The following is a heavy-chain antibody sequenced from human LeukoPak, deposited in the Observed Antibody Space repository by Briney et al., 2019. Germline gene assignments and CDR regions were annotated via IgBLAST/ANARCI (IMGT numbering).Heavy chain of an antibody. V-gene: IGHV3-30*18. Sequence: GGSPRLSCAASGFTFSSYGMHWVRQAPGKGLEWVAVRSYDGSNKYYADSVKGRFTISRDNSKNTLYLQMNSLRAEDTAVYYCAKGMAPYGSGSLFDYWGQGTLVTVSS. D-gene: IGHD3-10*01. CDR3: AKGMAPYGSGSLFDY. J-gene: IGHJ4*02. CDR2: RSYDGSNK. CDR1: GFTFSSYG.